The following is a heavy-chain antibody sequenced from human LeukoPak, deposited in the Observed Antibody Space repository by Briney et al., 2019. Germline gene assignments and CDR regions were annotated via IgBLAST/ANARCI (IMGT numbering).Heavy chain of an antibody. Sequence: SETLSLTCAVYGGSFSGYYWSWIRQPPGKGLEWIGEINHSGSTNYNPSLKSRVTISVDTSKNQFSLKLSSVTAADTAVYYCARGMVRGVMTTRAYYFDYWGQGTLVTVSS. CDR2: INHSGST. J-gene: IGHJ4*02. D-gene: IGHD3-10*01. CDR1: GGSFSGYY. CDR3: ARGMVRGVMTTRAYYFDY. V-gene: IGHV4-34*01.